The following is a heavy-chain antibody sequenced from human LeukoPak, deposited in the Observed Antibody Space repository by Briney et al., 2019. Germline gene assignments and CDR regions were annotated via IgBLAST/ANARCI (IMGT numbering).Heavy chain of an antibody. Sequence: GGSLRLSCAASGFTFRSYWVRWVRQAPGKGLEWVANIKQDGSEKNYVDSVKGRFTISRDNAKNSLYLQMNSQRAEDTAVYYCASGLELDYWGQGTLVTVSS. V-gene: IGHV3-7*03. CDR1: GFTFRSYW. CDR2: IKQDGSEK. CDR3: ASGLELDY. J-gene: IGHJ4*02.